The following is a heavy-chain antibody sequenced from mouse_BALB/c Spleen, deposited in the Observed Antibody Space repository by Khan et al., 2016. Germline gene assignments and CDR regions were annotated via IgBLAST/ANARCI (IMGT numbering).Heavy chain of an antibody. CDR2: LNPYTGEP. V-gene: IGHV9-3-1*01. J-gene: IGHJ3*01. Sequence: QIQLVQSGPELKKPGETVRIPCKASGYTFTNYGTNWVKPAPATGLKWMGWLNPYTGEPTYADDFKGRFAFSLETSACTASLPIYKLKNEATATYCWARPDYGSSRGFAYWGQGTLVTVSA. CDR3: ARPDYGSSRGFAY. D-gene: IGHD1-1*01. CDR1: GYTFTNYG.